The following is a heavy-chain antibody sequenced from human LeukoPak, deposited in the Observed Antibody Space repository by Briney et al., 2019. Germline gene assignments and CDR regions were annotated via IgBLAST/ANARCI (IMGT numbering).Heavy chain of an antibody. J-gene: IGHJ6*03. D-gene: IGHD4-11*01. Sequence: SETLSLTCTVSGGSISSYYWSWIRQPPGKGLEWIGYIYTSGSTNYNPSLKSRVTISVDTSKNQFSLKLSSVTAADTAVYYCASTNEDYRPPYYMDVWGKGTTVTVSS. CDR2: IYTSGST. CDR1: GGSISSYY. CDR3: ASTNEDYRPPYYMDV. V-gene: IGHV4-4*09.